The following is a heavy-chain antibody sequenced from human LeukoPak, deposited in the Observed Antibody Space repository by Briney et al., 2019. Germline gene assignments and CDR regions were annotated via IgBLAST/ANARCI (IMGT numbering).Heavy chain of an antibody. V-gene: IGHV3-48*03. J-gene: IGHJ6*04. CDR3: AELGITMIGGV. CDR2: ISSSGSTI. CDR1: GFTFSSYE. Sequence: GGSLRLSCAASGFTFSSYEMNWVRQAPGKGLEWVSYISSSGSTIYYADSVKGRFTISRDNAKNSLYLQMNSLRAEETAVYYCAELGITMIGGVWGKGTTVTISS. D-gene: IGHD3-10*02.